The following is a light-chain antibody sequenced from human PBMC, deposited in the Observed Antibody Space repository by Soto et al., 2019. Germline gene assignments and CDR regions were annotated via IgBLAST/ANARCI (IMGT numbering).Light chain of an antibody. V-gene: IGKV3-20*01. Sequence: EIVLTQSPGTLSLSPGERATLSCRASQSVSSNYLAWYQQKPGQAPRLLIYGASSRATGIPDRFSGSGSGTDFTLTISRLEPEDFAVYNCQQYDISPWTFGQGTKVEIK. CDR1: QSVSSNY. CDR2: GAS. J-gene: IGKJ1*01. CDR3: QQYDISPWT.